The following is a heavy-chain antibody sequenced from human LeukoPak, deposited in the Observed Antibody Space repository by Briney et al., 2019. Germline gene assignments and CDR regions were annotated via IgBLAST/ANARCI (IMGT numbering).Heavy chain of an antibody. J-gene: IGHJ6*02. D-gene: IGHD3-22*01. Sequence: SGTLSLTCAVSGGSISSSKWWSWVRQPPGKGLEWIGEIYHSGSTNYNPSLKSRVTISVDKSKNQFSLKLSSVTAADTAVYYCAVRDSSGSNGMDVWGQGTTVTVSS. V-gene: IGHV4-4*02. CDR1: GGSISSSKW. CDR2: IYHSGST. CDR3: AVRDSSGSNGMDV.